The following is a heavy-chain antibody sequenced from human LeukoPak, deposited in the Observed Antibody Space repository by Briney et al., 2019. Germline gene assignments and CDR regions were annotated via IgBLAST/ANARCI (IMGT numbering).Heavy chain of an antibody. D-gene: IGHD1-26*01. CDR2: IDGVGTGA. J-gene: IGHJ4*02. CDR3: ARGFTDGSQQFDY. Sequence: GGSLRLCCAASGFTFNYNAMSWVRQAPGKGLQWVSTIDGVGTGAYYAASVKGRFTISRDNSKNTLYLQMNSLRAEDTAVYYCARGFTDGSQQFDYWGQGTLVTVSS. CDR1: GFTFNYNA. V-gene: IGHV3-23*01.